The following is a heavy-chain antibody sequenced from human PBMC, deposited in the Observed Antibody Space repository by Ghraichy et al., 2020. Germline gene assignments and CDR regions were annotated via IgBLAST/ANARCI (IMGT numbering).Heavy chain of an antibody. CDR1: GFMFSDYW. CDR3: VRDWGVYGDRLDH. Sequence: GESLNISCAASGFMFSDYWMTWVRQAPGKGLEWVAIIKDDGSQEFYVDSVKGRFIISRDNAKNSLYLQMNTLRAEDTAVYYCVRDWGVYGDRLDHWGQGTVVTVSP. J-gene: IGHJ4*02. V-gene: IGHV3-7*04. CDR2: IKDDGSQE. D-gene: IGHD4-17*01.